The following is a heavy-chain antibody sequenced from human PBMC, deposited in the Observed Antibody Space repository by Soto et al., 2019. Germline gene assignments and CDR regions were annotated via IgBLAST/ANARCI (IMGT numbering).Heavy chain of an antibody. V-gene: IGHV3-21*01. J-gene: IGHJ5*02. D-gene: IGHD6-13*01. CDR2: ISSSSSYI. CDR1: GFTFSSYS. Sequence: GGSLRLSCAASGFTFSSYSMNWVRQAPGKGLEWVSSISSSSSYIYYADSVKGRFTISRDNAKNSLYLQMNSLRAEDTAVYYCARDKQYSSSWYARPWFDPWGQGTLVTGSS. CDR3: ARDKQYSSSWYARPWFDP.